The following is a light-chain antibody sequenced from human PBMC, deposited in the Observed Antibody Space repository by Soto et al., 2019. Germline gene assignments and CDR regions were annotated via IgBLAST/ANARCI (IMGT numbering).Light chain of an antibody. Sequence: QSALTQPASVSGSPGQSIAISCTGTSSDVGNYNCVSWYQQHPDKAPKLMIFDVSNRPSGVSDRFSGSKSGNTASLTISGLQADDEADYYCTSYTSSSTYVFGTGTKLTVL. J-gene: IGLJ1*01. CDR3: TSYTSSSTYV. V-gene: IGLV2-14*01. CDR1: SSDVGNYNC. CDR2: DVS.